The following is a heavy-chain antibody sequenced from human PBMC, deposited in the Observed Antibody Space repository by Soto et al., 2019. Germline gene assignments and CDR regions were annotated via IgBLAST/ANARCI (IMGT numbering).Heavy chain of an antibody. CDR1: GFSVSSNY. CDR2: IYSGGDT. V-gene: IGHV3-53*01. D-gene: IGHD6-13*01. J-gene: IGHJ5*02. CDR3: ARDLVVIAAAGEYNWFDP. Sequence: GGSLRLSCAASGFSVSSNYMNWVRQSPGKGLEWVSVIYSGGDTHYTDSVKGRFTVSRDTSENTLFLEMKSLRAEDTAVYYCARDLVVIAAAGEYNWFDPWGQGTLVTVSS.